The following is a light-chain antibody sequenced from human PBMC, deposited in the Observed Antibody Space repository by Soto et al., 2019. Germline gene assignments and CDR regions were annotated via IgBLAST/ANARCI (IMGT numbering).Light chain of an antibody. CDR2: YDD. J-gene: IGLJ3*02. V-gene: IGLV1-36*01. Sequence: QSVLTQPPSVSGAPRQRVTISCSGSNSNIGNNAVYWYQQLPGTPPNLLVYYDDLLPSGVSDRFSGSKSGTSASLAIVGLQSEDGADYYCAAWDDSLNGPVFGGGTKLTVL. CDR3: AAWDDSLNGPV. CDR1: NSNIGNNA.